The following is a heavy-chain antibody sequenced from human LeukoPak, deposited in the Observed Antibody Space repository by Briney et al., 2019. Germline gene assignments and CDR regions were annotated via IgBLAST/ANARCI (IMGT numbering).Heavy chain of an antibody. V-gene: IGHV3-23*01. Sequence: PGGSLRLSCAASGFTFSSYAMSWVRQAPGTGLEWVSAISGSGGSTYYADSVKGRFTISRDNSKNTLYLQMNSLRAEDTAVYYCAKVRGYSSGWYYFDYWGQGTLVTVSS. CDR2: ISGSGGST. J-gene: IGHJ4*02. CDR3: AKVRGYSSGWYYFDY. CDR1: GFTFSSYA. D-gene: IGHD6-19*01.